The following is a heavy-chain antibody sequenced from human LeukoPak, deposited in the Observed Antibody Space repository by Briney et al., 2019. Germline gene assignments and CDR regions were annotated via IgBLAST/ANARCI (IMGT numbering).Heavy chain of an antibody. V-gene: IGHV3-48*04. J-gene: IGHJ6*02. CDR1: GFTFSSYS. Sequence: GGSLRLSCAASGFTFSSYSMNWVRQAPGKGLEWVSYISSSSSTIYYADSVKGRFTISRDNAKNSLYLQMNSLRAEDTAVYYCARDAILTYYYGSGSYPDYYGMDVWGQGTTVTVSS. D-gene: IGHD3-10*01. CDR2: ISSSSSTI. CDR3: ARDAILTYYYGSGSYPDYYGMDV.